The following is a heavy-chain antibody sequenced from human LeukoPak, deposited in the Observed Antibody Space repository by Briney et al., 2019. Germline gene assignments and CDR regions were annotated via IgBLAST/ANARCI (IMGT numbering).Heavy chain of an antibody. V-gene: IGHV3-30*04. Sequence: GGSLRLSCAASEFTFSSYAMYWVRQAPDQGLEWVALISYDGTNKYYADSVKGRFTISRDNAKNSLYLQMNSLRAEDTAVYFCARDLLGYNYHYMDVWGKGTTVTVSS. CDR2: ISYDGTNK. J-gene: IGHJ6*03. CDR1: EFTFSSYA. CDR3: ARDLLGYNYHYMDV. D-gene: IGHD3-16*02.